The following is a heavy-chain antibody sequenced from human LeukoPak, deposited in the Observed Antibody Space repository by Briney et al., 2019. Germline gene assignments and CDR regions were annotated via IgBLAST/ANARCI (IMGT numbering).Heavy chain of an antibody. CDR3: AKDRPPTDY. J-gene: IGHJ4*02. CDR1: GFTFSSYG. CDR2: ISYDGSNK. V-gene: IGHV3-30*18. Sequence: GGSLRLSCAAPGFTFSSYGMHWVRQAPGKGLEWVAVISYDGSNKYYADSVKGRFTISRDNSKNTLYLQMNSLRAEDTAVYYCAKDRPPTDYWGQGTLVTVSS.